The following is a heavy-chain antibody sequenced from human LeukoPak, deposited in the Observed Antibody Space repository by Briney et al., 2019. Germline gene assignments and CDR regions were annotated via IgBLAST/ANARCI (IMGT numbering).Heavy chain of an antibody. D-gene: IGHD3-10*01. CDR3: ARDGTMVRGVIITYYYYYMDV. CDR1: GFTFSSYG. Sequence: GRSLRLSCAAAGFTFSSYGMHWVRQAPGKGLEWAAVIWYDGSNKYYADSVKGRFTISRDNSKNTLYLQMNSLRAEDTAVYYCARDGTMVRGVIITYYYYYMDVWGKGTTVTVSS. CDR2: IWYDGSNK. V-gene: IGHV3-33*01. J-gene: IGHJ6*03.